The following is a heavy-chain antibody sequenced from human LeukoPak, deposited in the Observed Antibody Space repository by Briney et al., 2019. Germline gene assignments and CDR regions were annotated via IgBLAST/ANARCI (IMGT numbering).Heavy chain of an antibody. J-gene: IGHJ5*02. CDR1: GYTFASYG. D-gene: IGHD6-13*01. CDR3: ARVIVAAGANWFDP. CDR2: NSAYSGNT. Sequence: ASVKLSCNASGYTFASYGISWVRREPGQGLEWMGWNSAYSGNTTYAQNPQGRVTMTTDPSASTAYMGLRSLRSDDTALYYCARVIVAAGANWFDPWGQGTLVTVSS. V-gene: IGHV1-18*01.